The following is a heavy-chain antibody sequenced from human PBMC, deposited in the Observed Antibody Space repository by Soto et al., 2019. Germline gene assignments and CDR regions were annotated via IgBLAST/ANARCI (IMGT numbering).Heavy chain of an antibody. CDR2: IYYSGST. J-gene: IGHJ4*02. CDR1: GGSISSSSYY. Sequence: PSETLSLTCTVSGGSISSSSYYWGWIRQPPGKGLEWIGSIYYSGSTYYNPSLKSRVTISVDTSKNQFSLKLSSVTAADTAVYYCARQNEDHDFWSGYQVYSFDYWGQGTLVTVSS. V-gene: IGHV4-39*01. D-gene: IGHD3-3*01. CDR3: ARQNEDHDFWSGYQVYSFDY.